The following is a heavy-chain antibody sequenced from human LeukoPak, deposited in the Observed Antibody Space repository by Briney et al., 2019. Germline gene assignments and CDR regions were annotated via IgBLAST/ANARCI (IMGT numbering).Heavy chain of an antibody. J-gene: IGHJ5*02. Sequence: SETLFLTCTVSGGSISSYYWSWIRQPPGKGLEWIGYIYYSGSTNYNPSLKSRVTISVDTSKNQFSLKLSSVTAADTAVYYCARGGYYGSGSYYWWFDPWGQGTLVTVSS. CDR3: ARGGYYGSGSYYWWFDP. CDR1: GGSISSYY. D-gene: IGHD3-10*01. V-gene: IGHV4-59*01. CDR2: IYYSGST.